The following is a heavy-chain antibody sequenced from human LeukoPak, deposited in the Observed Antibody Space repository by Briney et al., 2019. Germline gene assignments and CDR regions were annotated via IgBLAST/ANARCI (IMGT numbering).Heavy chain of an antibody. CDR1: GYTFTSYG. CDR2: INAYNGDT. V-gene: IGHV1-18*01. CDR3: ARDGSGTWNDY. J-gene: IGHJ4*02. Sequence: ASVKVSGKASGYTFTSYGFSWVRQAPGQGLEWMGWINAYNGDTNYAQNLRGRVTVTTDTSTSTAYMELRSLRSDDTAVYYCARDGSGTWNDYWGQGTPVTVSS. D-gene: IGHD3-10*01.